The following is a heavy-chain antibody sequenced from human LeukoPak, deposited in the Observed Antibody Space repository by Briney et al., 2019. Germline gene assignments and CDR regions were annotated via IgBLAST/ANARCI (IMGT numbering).Heavy chain of an antibody. J-gene: IGHJ1*01. V-gene: IGHV3-11*04. CDR1: GFTFSDHF. Sequence: GGSLRLSCVGSGFTFSDHFMSWIRQVPGKEPEWLSYINSKGDNILYKDSVKGRFTISRDNAENSLYLQMNSLRAEDTAVYYCATYSSLNAREFQYWGQGTLVTVSS. CDR3: ATYSSLNAREFQY. D-gene: IGHD3-22*01. CDR2: INSKGDNI.